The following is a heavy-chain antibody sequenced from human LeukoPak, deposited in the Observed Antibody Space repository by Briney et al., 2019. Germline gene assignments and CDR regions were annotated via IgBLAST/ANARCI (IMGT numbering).Heavy chain of an antibody. CDR2: MNPNRGNT. D-gene: IGHD3-3*01. V-gene: IGHV1-8*01. J-gene: IGHJ5*02. CDR1: GYTFTSYD. Sequence: GASVKVSCKASGYTFTSYDITWVRQATGRGLEWMGWMNPNRGNTGYAQKFQGRVTMTRNTSISTAYMELSSLRSEDTAVYYCARGARYYDFWSGYYTNWFDPWGQGTLVTVSS. CDR3: ARGARYYDFWSGYYTNWFDP.